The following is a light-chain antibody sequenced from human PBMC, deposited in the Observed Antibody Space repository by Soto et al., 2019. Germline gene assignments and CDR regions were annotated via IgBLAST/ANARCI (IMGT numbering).Light chain of an antibody. V-gene: IGKV3-11*01. CDR2: DAS. CDR3: QQRSNWPLS. CDR1: QSVSSS. J-gene: IGKJ4*01. Sequence: EIVLTQSPATLSLSPGERATLSCRASQSVSSSLAWYQQKPGQAPRLLISDASNRATGVPARFSGSGSGTDFTLIISSLEPEDFAVYYCQQRSNWPLSFGGGTKVEI.